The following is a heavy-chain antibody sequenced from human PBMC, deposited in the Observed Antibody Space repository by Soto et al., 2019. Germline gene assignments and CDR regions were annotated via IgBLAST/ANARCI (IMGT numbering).Heavy chain of an antibody. CDR2: MKPNSGNT. Sequence: ASVKVSCKASGYTFTSYDINWVRQATGQGLEWMGWMKPNSGNTGYAQKFQGRVTMTRNTSISTAYMELSSLRSEDTAVYYCAGGRGYYGSGSYYFAYWGQGTLVTVSS. CDR1: GYTFTSYD. D-gene: IGHD3-10*01. J-gene: IGHJ4*02. V-gene: IGHV1-8*01. CDR3: AGGRGYYGSGSYYFAY.